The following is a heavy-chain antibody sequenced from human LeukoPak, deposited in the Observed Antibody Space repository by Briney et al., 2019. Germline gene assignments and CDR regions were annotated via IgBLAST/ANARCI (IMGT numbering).Heavy chain of an antibody. D-gene: IGHD3-22*01. CDR2: INPNSGGA. CDR3: ARVNYYDSSGYLRYFDY. J-gene: IGHJ4*02. CDR1: GYTFTGYY. V-gene: IGHV1-2*02. Sequence: ASVKVSCKASGYTFTGYYMHWVRQAPGQGLEWMGWINPNSGGANYAQKFQGRVTMTRDTSISTAYMELSRLRSDDTAVYYCARVNYYDSSGYLRYFDYWGQGTLVTVSS.